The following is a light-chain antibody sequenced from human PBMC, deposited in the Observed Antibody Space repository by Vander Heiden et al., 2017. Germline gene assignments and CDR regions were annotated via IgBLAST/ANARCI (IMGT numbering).Light chain of an antibody. Sequence: DIQMTQSPSTLSASVGDRVTITCRASQSISSWLAWYQQKPGKAPKLLIYEASILESGVPSRFGGSGSGTEFTLTISSLQPDDFATYYCQQCNSYPYTFGQGTKLEIK. CDR3: QQCNSYPYT. CDR2: EAS. V-gene: IGKV1-5*03. J-gene: IGKJ2*01. CDR1: QSISSW.